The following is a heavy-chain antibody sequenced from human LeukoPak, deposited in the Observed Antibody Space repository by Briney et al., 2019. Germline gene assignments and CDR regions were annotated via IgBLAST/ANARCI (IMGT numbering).Heavy chain of an antibody. D-gene: IGHD3-16*01. V-gene: IGHV4-59*01. Sequence: PSETLSLTCTVSGGSISSYYWSWIRQPPGKGLEWIGYIYYSGSTNYNPSLKSRGTIPVDTCKNQFSLKLSSVTAADTAVYYCARDFGYDDAFDIWGQGTMVTVSS. CDR1: GGSISSYY. J-gene: IGHJ3*02. CDR3: ARDFGYDDAFDI. CDR2: IYYSGST.